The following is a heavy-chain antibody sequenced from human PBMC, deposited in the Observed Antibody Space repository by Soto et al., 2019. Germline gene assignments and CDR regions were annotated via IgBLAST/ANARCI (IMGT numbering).Heavy chain of an antibody. CDR2: IIPIFGTA. CDR3: ASKGVSGFPYYFDY. Sequence: QVQLVQSGAEVKKPGSSVKVSCKASGGTFSSYAISWVRQAPGQGLEWMGGIIPIFGTANYAQKFQGRVTITADESTSPAYMELSSLRSEDTAVYYCASKGVSGFPYYFDYWGQGTLVTVSS. D-gene: IGHD3-10*01. V-gene: IGHV1-69*12. J-gene: IGHJ4*02. CDR1: GGTFSSYA.